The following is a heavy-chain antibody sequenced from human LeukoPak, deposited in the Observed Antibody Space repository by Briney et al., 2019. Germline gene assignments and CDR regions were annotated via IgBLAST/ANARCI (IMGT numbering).Heavy chain of an antibody. CDR2: INAGNGNT. D-gene: IGHD2-2*01. CDR3: ATIKLPAATRVYYYYYMDV. J-gene: IGHJ6*03. V-gene: IGHV1-3*03. CDR1: GYTFTSYA. Sequence: ASVKVSCKASGYTFTSYAMHWVRQAPGQRLEWMGWINAGNGNTKYSQEFQGRVTITRDTSASTAYMELSSLRSEDTAVYYCATIKLPAATRVYYYYYMDVWGKGTTVTVSS.